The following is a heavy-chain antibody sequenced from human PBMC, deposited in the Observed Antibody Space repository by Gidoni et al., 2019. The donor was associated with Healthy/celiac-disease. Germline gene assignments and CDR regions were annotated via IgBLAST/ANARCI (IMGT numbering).Heavy chain of an antibody. Sequence: QVQLVESGGGVVQPGRSLRFSCAASGFTFSSYGMHWVRQAPGKGLEWVAVIWYDGSNKYYADSVKGRFTISRDNSKNTLYLQMNSLRAEDTAVYYCARDCGGDCYSRGDFDYWGQGTLVTVSS. J-gene: IGHJ4*02. V-gene: IGHV3-33*01. D-gene: IGHD2-21*02. CDR1: GFTFSSYG. CDR3: ARDCGGDCYSRGDFDY. CDR2: IWYDGSNK.